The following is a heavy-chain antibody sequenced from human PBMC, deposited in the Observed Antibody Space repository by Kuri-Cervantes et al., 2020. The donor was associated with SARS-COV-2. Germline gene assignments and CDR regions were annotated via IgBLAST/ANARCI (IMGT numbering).Heavy chain of an antibody. J-gene: IGHJ4*02. CDR2: IVVGSGDT. CDR1: GFTFTGST. V-gene: IGHV1-58*02. Sequence: SVKVSCKTSGFTFTGSTIQWVRQARGQGLEWIGWIVVGSGDTSYAQEFQDRVIITRDMSTATAYMELRTLRSEDTAVYFCSLDAFDYWGQGTLVTVSS. CDR3: SLDAFDY. D-gene: IGHD2-8*01.